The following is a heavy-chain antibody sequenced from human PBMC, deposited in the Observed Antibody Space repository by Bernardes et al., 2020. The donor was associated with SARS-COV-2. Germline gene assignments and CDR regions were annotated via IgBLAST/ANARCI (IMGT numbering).Heavy chain of an antibody. CDR1: SGSFRGYY. J-gene: IGHJ2*01. D-gene: IGHD2-15*01. V-gene: IGHV4-34*01. CDR2: INDSGST. Sequence: SEPLYLTCAVDSGSFRGYYWSWIRKTPGKGLEWIGEINDSGSTKYNPALKSRVTISVDPSKNQFSLKLNSVTAADTAVYYCARGSAAVVSHFMLLFANWYFVLWGRGTLVTVSS. CDR3: ARGSAAVVSHFMLLFANWYFVL.